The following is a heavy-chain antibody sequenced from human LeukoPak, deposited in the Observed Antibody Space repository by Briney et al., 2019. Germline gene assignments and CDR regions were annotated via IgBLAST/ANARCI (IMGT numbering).Heavy chain of an antibody. CDR3: ARHRAYSSSSPFDY. V-gene: IGHV4-59*08. J-gene: IGHJ4*02. Sequence: SETLSLTCFDSGGSISSLYWSWIRQPPGKGLEWIGYIYYTGSTNYNPSLKSRVTMFVDMSKNQFSLRLSSVTAADTAVYYCARHRAYSSSSPFDYWGQGTLVTVSS. CDR2: IYYTGST. CDR1: GGSISSLY. D-gene: IGHD6-6*01.